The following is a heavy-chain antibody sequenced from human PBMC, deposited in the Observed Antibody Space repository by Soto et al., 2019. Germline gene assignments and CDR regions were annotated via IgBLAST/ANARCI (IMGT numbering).Heavy chain of an antibody. CDR1: GFTFSSYA. J-gene: IGHJ5*02. CDR3: ARGNTYGDYEEGWFDP. CDR2: ISYDGSNK. D-gene: IGHD4-17*01. Sequence: QVQLVESGGGVVQPGRSLRLSCAASGFTFSSYAMHWVRQAPGKGLEWVAVISYDGSNKYYADSVKGRFTISRDNSKNTLYLQMNSQRAEETAVYYCARGNTYGDYEEGWFDPWGQGTLVTVSS. V-gene: IGHV3-30-3*01.